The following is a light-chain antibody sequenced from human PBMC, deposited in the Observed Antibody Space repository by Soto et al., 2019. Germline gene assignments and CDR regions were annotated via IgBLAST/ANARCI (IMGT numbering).Light chain of an antibody. CDR3: QQYGSSLFT. CDR2: GAS. Sequence: EIVLTQSPGTLSLSPGERATLSCRASQSLSSSYLAWYQQKPGQAPRLLIYGASSSATGIPDRFSGSGSGTDFTLTISRLEPEDFAVSYCQQYGSSLFTFGGGTKVEI. CDR1: QSLSSSY. J-gene: IGKJ4*01. V-gene: IGKV3-20*01.